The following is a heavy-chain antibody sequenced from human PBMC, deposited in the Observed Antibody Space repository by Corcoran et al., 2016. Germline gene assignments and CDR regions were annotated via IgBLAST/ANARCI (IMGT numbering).Heavy chain of an antibody. CDR3: ARALKYCSSTSGSYGWFDP. D-gene: IGHD2-2*01. V-gene: IGHV4-34*01. CDR1: GGSFSGYY. J-gene: IGHJ5*02. CDR2: INHSGST. Sequence: QLQQWGAGLLKPSETLSLTCAVYGGSFSGYYWSWIHQPPGKGLEWIGEINHSGSTNYNPSLKSRVTISVDTSKNQFSLKLSSVTAADTAVYYCARALKYCSSTSGSYGWFDPWGQGTLVTVSS.